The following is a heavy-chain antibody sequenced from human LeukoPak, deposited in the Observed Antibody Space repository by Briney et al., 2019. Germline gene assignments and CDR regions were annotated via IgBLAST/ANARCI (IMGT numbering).Heavy chain of an antibody. CDR1: GFIVSNNY. D-gene: IGHD2-2*01. J-gene: IGHJ4*02. V-gene: IGHV3-53*01. CDR3: AKARVGVPAAYDY. CDR2: VYSGGNT. Sequence: GGSLRLSCAASGFIVSNNYMHWVRQSPGKGLEWVSIVYSGGNTYYADSVKGRFTISRDNSKNTLYLQMNSLRAEDTAVYYCAKARVGVPAAYDYWGQGTLVTVSS.